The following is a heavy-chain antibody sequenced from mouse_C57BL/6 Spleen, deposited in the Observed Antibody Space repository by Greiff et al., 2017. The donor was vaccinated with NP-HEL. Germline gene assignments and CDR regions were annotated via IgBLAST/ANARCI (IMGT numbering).Heavy chain of an antibody. V-gene: IGHV1-81*01. CDR3: ARGGTTVVRYFDV. J-gene: IGHJ1*03. Sequence: VQLQQSGAELARPGASVKLSCKASGYTFTSYGISWVKQRTGQGLEWIGEIYPRSGNTYYNEKFKGKATLTADKSSSTAYMELRSLTSEDSAVYFCARGGTTVVRYFDVWGTGTTVTVSS. CDR1: GYTFTSYG. CDR2: IYPRSGNT. D-gene: IGHD1-1*01.